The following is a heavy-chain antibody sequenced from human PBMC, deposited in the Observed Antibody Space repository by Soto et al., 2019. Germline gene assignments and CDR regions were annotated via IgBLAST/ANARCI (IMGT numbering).Heavy chain of an antibody. J-gene: IGHJ6*02. CDR3: TTAPTDYGDYYYYGMDV. Sequence: GGSLRLSCAASGFTFSNAWMSWVRQAPGKGLEWVGRIKSKTDGGTTDYAAPVKGRFTISRDDSKNTLYLQMNSLKTKDTAVYYCTTAPTDYGDYYYYGMDVWGQGTTVTVSS. CDR2: IKSKTDGGTT. CDR1: GFTFSNAW. D-gene: IGHD4-17*01. V-gene: IGHV3-15*01.